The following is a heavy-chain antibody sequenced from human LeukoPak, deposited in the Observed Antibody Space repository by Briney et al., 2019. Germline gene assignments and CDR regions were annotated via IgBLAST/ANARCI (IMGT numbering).Heavy chain of an antibody. CDR2: NYNSGST. V-gene: IGHV4-4*07. J-gene: IGHJ3*02. CDR3: ARRGGSRYDILTGRRAFDI. CDR1: VGSISSYY. D-gene: IGHD3-9*01. Sequence: SETLPLTCTLSVGSISSYYWSCIRHPAGGGVEGIGRNYNSGSTNHSPPLKSRVTMSVDTSKTQFSLKLSSVTAADTAVYYCARRGGSRYDILTGRRAFDIWGQGTMVTVSS.